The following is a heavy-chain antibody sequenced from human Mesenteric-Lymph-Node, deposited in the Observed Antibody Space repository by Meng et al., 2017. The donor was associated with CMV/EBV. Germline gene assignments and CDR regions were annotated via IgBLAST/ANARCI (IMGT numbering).Heavy chain of an antibody. CDR1: TFRPYG. D-gene: IGHD3-22*01. J-gene: IGHJ4*02. Sequence: TFRPYGLSWVRQAPGQGLEWMGWIRGYNGNTQYAQWLQGRVSMTTDTSTSTAYMELRSLRSDDTAVYYCAREVRGEYYGSSGYYFDYWGQGTLVTVSS. CDR3: AREVRGEYYGSSGYYFDY. CDR2: IRGYNGNT. V-gene: IGHV1-18*01.